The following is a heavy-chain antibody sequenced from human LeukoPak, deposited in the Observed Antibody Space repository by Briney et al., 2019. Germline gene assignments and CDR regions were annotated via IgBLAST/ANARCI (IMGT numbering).Heavy chain of an antibody. D-gene: IGHD1-26*01. CDR2: IIPILGIA. CDR3: ARVARELRDGYFDY. CDR1: GGTFSSYA. J-gene: IGHJ4*02. Sequence: ASVKVSCKASGGTFSSYAISWVRQAPGQGLEWMGRIIPILGIANYAQKFQGRVTITADKSTSTAYMELSSLRSEDTAVYYCARVARELRDGYFDYWGQGTLVTVSS. V-gene: IGHV1-69*04.